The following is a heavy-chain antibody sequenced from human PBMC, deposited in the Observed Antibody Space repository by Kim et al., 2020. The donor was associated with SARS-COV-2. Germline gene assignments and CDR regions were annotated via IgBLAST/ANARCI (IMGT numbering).Heavy chain of an antibody. CDR1: GGTFSSYA. CDR3: ARVAEGVRGFHRAFDI. Sequence: SVKVSCKASGGTFSSYAISWVRQAPGQGLEWMGGIIPIFGTANYAQKFQGRVTITADESTSTAYMELSSLRSEDTAVYYCARVAEGVRGFHRAFDIWGQGTMVTVSS. V-gene: IGHV1-69*13. J-gene: IGHJ3*02. D-gene: IGHD3-10*01. CDR2: IIPIFGTA.